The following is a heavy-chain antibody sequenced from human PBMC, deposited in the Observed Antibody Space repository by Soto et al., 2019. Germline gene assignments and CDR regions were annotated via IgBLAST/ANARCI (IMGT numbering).Heavy chain of an antibody. D-gene: IGHD6-13*01. CDR2: ISWNSNTI. CDR3: TKGGEQQPEEGMDY. J-gene: IGHJ4*02. Sequence: PGGSLRLSCAASGFTFDDYAMYWVRQAPGKGLEWVSTISWNSNTIAYADSVKGRFTISRDNAKNSLYLQMNSLRVEDTALYYCTKGGEQQPEEGMDYWGQGTLVTVSS. V-gene: IGHV3-9*01. CDR1: GFTFDDYA.